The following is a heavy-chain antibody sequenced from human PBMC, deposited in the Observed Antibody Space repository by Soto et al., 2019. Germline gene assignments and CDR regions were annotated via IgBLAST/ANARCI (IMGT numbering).Heavy chain of an antibody. CDR2: ISPYKGNT. J-gene: IGHJ4*02. Sequence: ASVKVSCKASGYTFTGYGFSWVRQAPGQGLEWMGWISPYKGNTKYAQKFQDRVTMTTDTFTSTAYMELRSLRYEDTAVYYCARDLDGSGSYYTDHWGQGTLVTVSS. CDR1: GYTFTGYG. CDR3: ARDLDGSGSYYTDH. D-gene: IGHD3-10*01. V-gene: IGHV1-18*01.